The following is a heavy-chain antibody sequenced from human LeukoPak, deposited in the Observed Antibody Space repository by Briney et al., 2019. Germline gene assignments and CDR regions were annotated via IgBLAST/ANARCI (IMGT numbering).Heavy chain of an antibody. D-gene: IGHD3-10*01. Sequence: GGSLRLSCAASGFTFSSYSMNWVRQAPGKGLEWVSSISSSSSYIYYADSVKGRFTISRDNAKNSLYLQMNSLRAEDTALYYCAKVSGSGSYYLDYWGQGTLVTVSS. CDR1: GFTFSSYS. V-gene: IGHV3-21*04. J-gene: IGHJ4*02. CDR2: ISSSSSYI. CDR3: AKVSGSGSYYLDY.